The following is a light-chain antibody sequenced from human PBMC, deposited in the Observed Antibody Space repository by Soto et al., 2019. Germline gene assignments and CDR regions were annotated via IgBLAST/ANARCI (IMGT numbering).Light chain of an antibody. CDR3: SSFTGFSTV. V-gene: IGLV2-8*01. CDR1: SSDIGASNF. Sequence: ALTQPPSAPGSPGQSVTISCTGTSSDIGASNFVSWYQQHPGKAPKLVIYEVTKRPSGVPDRFSGSKFGNTASLTVSGLQTEDEADYYCSSFTGFSTVFGSGTKLTVL. J-gene: IGLJ1*01. CDR2: EVT.